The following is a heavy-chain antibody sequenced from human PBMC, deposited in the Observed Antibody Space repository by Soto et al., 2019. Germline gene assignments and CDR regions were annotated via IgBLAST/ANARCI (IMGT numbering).Heavy chain of an antibody. CDR2: INHSGST. D-gene: IGHD3-10*01. CDR1: GGSFSGYY. CDR3: ARDLRGDITMVRGVTTVVDY. Sequence: LSLTCAVYGGSFSGYYWSWIRQPPGKGLEWIGEINHSGSTNYNPSLKSRVTISVDTSKNQFSLKLSSVTAADTAVYYCARDLRGDITMVRGVTTVVDYWGQGTLVTVSS. V-gene: IGHV4-34*01. J-gene: IGHJ4*02.